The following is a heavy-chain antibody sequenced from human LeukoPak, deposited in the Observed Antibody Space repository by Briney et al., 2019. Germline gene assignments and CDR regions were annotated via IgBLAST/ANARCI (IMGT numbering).Heavy chain of an antibody. V-gene: IGHV3-23*01. CDR3: AGSYYYASGSYPDNWFDP. J-gene: IGHJ5*02. CDR1: GFTFSSYA. CDR2: ISGSGGST. Sequence: GGSLRLSCAASGFTFSSYAMSWVRQAPGKGLEWVSAISGSGGSTYYADSVKGRFTISRDNSKNTLYLQMNSLRAEDTAVYYCAGSYYYASGSYPDNWFDPWGQGTLVTVSS. D-gene: IGHD3-10*01.